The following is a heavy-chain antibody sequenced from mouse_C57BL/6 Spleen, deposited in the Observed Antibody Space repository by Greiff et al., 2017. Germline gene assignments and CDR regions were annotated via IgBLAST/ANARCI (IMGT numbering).Heavy chain of an antibody. D-gene: IGHD2-4*01. CDR2: IYPRSGNT. J-gene: IGHJ4*01. CDR3: ARYDYDEYYYAMDY. V-gene: IGHV1-81*01. Sequence: VQLQQSGAELARPGASVKLSCKASGYTFTSYGISWVKQRPGQGLEWIGVIYPRSGNTYYNEKFKGKATLTADKSSSTAYMELRSLTSEDSAVYFCARYDYDEYYYAMDYWGQGTSVTVSS. CDR1: GYTFTSYG.